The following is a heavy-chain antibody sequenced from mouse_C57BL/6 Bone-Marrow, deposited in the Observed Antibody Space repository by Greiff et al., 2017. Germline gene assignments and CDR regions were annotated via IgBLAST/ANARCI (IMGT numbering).Heavy chain of an antibody. CDR3: ARYEDYFYAMDY. Sequence: VQLQQPGAELVKPGASVKLSCKASGYTFTSYWMHWVKQRPGQGLEWIGMIHPNSGSTNYNEKFKSKATLTVDKSSSTAYMQLSSLTSEDSAVYYCARYEDYFYAMDYWGQGTSVTVSS. V-gene: IGHV1-64*01. CDR1: GYTFTSYW. CDR2: IHPNSGST. D-gene: IGHD2-3*01. J-gene: IGHJ4*01.